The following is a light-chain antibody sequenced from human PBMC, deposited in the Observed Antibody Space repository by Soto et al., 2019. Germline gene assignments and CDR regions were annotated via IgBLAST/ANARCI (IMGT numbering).Light chain of an antibody. V-gene: IGKV3-20*01. CDR3: QQYGSSLWT. CDR2: GTS. Sequence: VLTQSPGTLSLSPGGRATLSCRASQSISSTYLAWYQQKPGQAPRLLIYGTSNRATGIPDRFSGGGSGTDFTLTISRLEPEDFAVYFCQQYGSSLWTFGQGTKVEIK. CDR1: QSISSTY. J-gene: IGKJ1*01.